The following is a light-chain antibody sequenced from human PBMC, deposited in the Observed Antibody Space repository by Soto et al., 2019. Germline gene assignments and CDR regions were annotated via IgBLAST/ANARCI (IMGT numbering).Light chain of an antibody. CDR2: GAS. J-gene: IGKJ1*01. CDR1: QTVATN. Sequence: EFVWTQSPGTLSLSPGERATLSCRASQTVATNLAWYQQKPGQPPRLLIYGASTRATGIPARFSGSGSGTEFTLTISSLQSVDFAVYSCQQYNNWPWTFGQGTKVDIK. CDR3: QQYNNWPWT. V-gene: IGKV3-15*01.